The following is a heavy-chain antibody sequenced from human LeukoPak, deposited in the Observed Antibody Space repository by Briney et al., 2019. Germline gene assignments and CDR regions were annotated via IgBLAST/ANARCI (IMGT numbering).Heavy chain of an antibody. V-gene: IGHV1-69*13. D-gene: IGHD1-26*01. Sequence: SVKVSCKASGGTFSSYAISWVRQAPGQGLEWMGGIIPIFGTANYAQKFQGRVTITADESTSTAYMELSSLRSEDTAVYYCATSRGTLFNWFDPWGQGTLVTVSS. CDR2: IIPIFGTA. CDR1: GGTFSSYA. J-gene: IGHJ5*02. CDR3: ATSRGTLFNWFDP.